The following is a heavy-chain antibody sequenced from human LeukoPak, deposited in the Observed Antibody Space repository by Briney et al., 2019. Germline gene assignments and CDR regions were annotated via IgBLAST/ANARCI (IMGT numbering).Heavy chain of an antibody. D-gene: IGHD2-2*02. CDR2: ISYDGSNK. J-gene: IGHJ4*02. CDR1: GFTFSSYG. CDR3: ARDDTVYFDY. V-gene: IGHV3-30*03. Sequence: HPGGSLRLSCAASGFTFSSYGMHWVSQAPGKGLEWVAVISYDGSNKFYADSVKGRFTISRDNSKNTLYLQMNSLRAEDTAVYYCARDDTVYFDYWGQGTLVTVSS.